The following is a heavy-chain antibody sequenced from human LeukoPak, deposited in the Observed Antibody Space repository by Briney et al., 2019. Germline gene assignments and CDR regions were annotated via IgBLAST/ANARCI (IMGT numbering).Heavy chain of an antibody. J-gene: IGHJ4*02. Sequence: PGGSLRLSCAASGFTVSSNYMSWVRQAPGKGLEWVSVIYSGGSTYYADSVKGRFTISRDNSKNTLYLQMNSLRAEDTAVYYCARGATVHSGSHYVGDWWGQGTLVTVSS. CDR1: GFTVSSNY. D-gene: IGHD1-26*01. CDR2: IYSGGST. V-gene: IGHV3-66*01. CDR3: ARGATVHSGSHYVGDW.